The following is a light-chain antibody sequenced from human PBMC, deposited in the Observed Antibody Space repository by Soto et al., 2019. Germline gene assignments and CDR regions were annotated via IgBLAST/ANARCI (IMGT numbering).Light chain of an antibody. Sequence: QSVLTQPASVSGSPGQSITISCTGTSSDVGTFNFVSRYQQHPGKAPKLILYEVSKRPSGVSNRFSGSKSGNTASLTMSGLQAEDEADYYCCSYAGSITFVFGTGTKVTVL. CDR3: CSYAGSITFV. V-gene: IGLV2-23*02. J-gene: IGLJ1*01. CDR2: EVS. CDR1: SSDVGTFNF.